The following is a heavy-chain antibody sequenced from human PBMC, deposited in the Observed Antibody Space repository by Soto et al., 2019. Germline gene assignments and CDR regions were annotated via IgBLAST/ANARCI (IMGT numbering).Heavy chain of an antibody. D-gene: IGHD3-10*01. CDR1: GFAFSSYW. J-gene: IGHJ4*02. CDR2: IKPDGSKT. Sequence: LRLSCAASGFAFSSYWMSWVRQAPGKGLEWVANIKPDGSKTNYVDSVKGRFTISRDNAKSSLYLQVNSLRAEDSAVYYCARDPVRGDGYTLDYWGQGALVTVSS. CDR3: ARDPVRGDGYTLDY. V-gene: IGHV3-7*01.